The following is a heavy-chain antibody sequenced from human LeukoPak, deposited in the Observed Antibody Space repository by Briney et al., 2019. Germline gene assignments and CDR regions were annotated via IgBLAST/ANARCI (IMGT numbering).Heavy chain of an antibody. D-gene: IGHD2-21*02. Sequence: GGSLRLSCAATGFTFSSYAMNWVRQAPGKGLEWVSGINGSGGSTYYADSVKGRFTISRDNSKNTLYLQMNNLRAEDTAVYYCAKGRGIVVVTGPDYWGQGTLVTVSS. CDR3: AKGRGIVVVTGPDY. CDR1: GFTFSSYA. CDR2: INGSGGST. J-gene: IGHJ4*02. V-gene: IGHV3-23*01.